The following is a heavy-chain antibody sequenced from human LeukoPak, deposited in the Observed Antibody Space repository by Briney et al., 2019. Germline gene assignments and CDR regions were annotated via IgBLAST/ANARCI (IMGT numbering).Heavy chain of an antibody. D-gene: IGHD3-3*01. CDR1: GFTFSSYW. Sequence: GGSLRLSCAASGFTFSSYWMTWVRQAPGKGLEWVANIKQDGSEKHYVDSVKGRFTISRDNAKNSLYLQMNSLRAEDTAVYYCARGVATYEFWNGYVWGQGTLVTVSS. V-gene: IGHV3-7*01. J-gene: IGHJ4*02. CDR3: ARGVATYEFWNGYV. CDR2: IKQDGSEK.